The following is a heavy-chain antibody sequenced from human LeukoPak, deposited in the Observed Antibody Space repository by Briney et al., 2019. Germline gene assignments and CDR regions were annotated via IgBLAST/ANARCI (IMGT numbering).Heavy chain of an antibody. CDR2: ISSNGGST. V-gene: IGHV3-64*01. CDR1: GFTFSSYA. D-gene: IGHD6-13*01. CDR3: ARGPPPGGGSSWSAPIDY. J-gene: IGHJ4*02. Sequence: PGGSLRLSCAASGFTFSSYAMHWVRQAPGKGLEYVSAISSNGGSTYYANSVKGRFTISRDNSKNTLYLQMGSLRAEDMAVYYCARGPPPGGGSSWSAPIDYWGQGTLVTVSS.